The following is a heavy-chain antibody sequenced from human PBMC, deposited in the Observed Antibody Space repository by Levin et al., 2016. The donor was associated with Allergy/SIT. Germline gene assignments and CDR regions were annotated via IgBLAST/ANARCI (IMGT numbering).Heavy chain of an antibody. J-gene: IGHJ4*02. CDR2: IYPGDSET. D-gene: IGHD3-10*01. V-gene: IGHV5-51*01. Sequence: GESLKISCKGSGYSFVSHWIGWVRQMPGKDLEWMGIIYPGDSETTYSPSFQGQVTISADKSISTAYLQWSSLKASDTGMYYCARHVHYGAYGSGRPDYWGPGTLVTVSS. CDR3: ARHVHYGAYGSGRPDY. CDR1: GYSFVSHW.